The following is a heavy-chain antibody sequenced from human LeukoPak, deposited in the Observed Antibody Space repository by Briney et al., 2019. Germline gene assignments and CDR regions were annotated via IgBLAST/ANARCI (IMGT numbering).Heavy chain of an antibody. Sequence: PGGSLRLSCAASGFTFSSYAMHWVRQAPGKGLEWVAVISYDGSNKYYADSVKGRFTISRDNSKNTLYLQMNSLRAEDTAVYYCARDTCSGGSCYSWLIDYWGQGTLVTVSS. CDR2: ISYDGSNK. V-gene: IGHV3-30*04. J-gene: IGHJ4*02. D-gene: IGHD2-15*01. CDR3: ARDTCSGGSCYSWLIDY. CDR1: GFTFSSYA.